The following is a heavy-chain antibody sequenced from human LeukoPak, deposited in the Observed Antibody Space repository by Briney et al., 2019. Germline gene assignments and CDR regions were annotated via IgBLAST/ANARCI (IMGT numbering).Heavy chain of an antibody. V-gene: IGHV4-30-2*01. Sequence: PPQTLSLTCAVSGGSMSSGSFSWSWIRQPPGKGLERIGYIFHSGSTSYNPSLKSRVAISVDKSKNQFSLKLNSVTAADTAVYYCARDTYYYDSSGYSEVTLPDYWGQGTLVTVSS. CDR3: ARDTYYYDSSGYSEVTLPDY. CDR1: GGSMSSGSFS. CDR2: IFHSGST. D-gene: IGHD3-22*01. J-gene: IGHJ4*02.